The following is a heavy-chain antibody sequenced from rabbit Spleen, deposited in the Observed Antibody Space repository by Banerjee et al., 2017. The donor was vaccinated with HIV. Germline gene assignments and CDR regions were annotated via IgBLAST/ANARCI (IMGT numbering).Heavy chain of an antibody. CDR1: GFSFSSSDY. D-gene: IGHD6-1*01. V-gene: IGHV1S40*01. CDR3: ARESYNTYGLDL. Sequence: QSLEESGGGLVQPEGSLALTCKASGFSFSSSDYICWVRQAPGKGLEWIGTIDPIYGNAFYATWARAQFTISKTSSTTVTLRMTSLTAADTATYFCARESYNTYGLDLWGPGTLVT. J-gene: IGHJ6*01. CDR2: IDPIYGNA.